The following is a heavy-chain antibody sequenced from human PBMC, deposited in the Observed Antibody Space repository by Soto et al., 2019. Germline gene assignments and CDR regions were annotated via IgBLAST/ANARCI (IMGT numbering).Heavy chain of an antibody. CDR2: IKQDEREK. CDR1: GFAFSSYY. CDR3: AREKRANGYFDY. D-gene: IGHD4-17*01. J-gene: IGHJ4*02. Sequence: EVKLVESGGGLVQPGGSLRLSCAASGFAFSSYYMSWVRQAPGKGLEWVANIKQDEREKYYLDSAKGRFTISRDDAKNSLFLQMNSLRVDDTAVYYCAREKRANGYFDYWGQGTLVTVSS. V-gene: IGHV3-7*01.